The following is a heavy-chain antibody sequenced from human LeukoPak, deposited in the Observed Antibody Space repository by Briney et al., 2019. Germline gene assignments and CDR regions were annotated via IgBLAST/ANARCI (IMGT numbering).Heavy chain of an antibody. J-gene: IGHJ4*02. V-gene: IGHV1-2*02. CDR1: GYTFTGYY. CDR3: ASQHYYYDSSGYQYYFDY. CDR2: INPNSGGT. D-gene: IGHD3-22*01. Sequence: ASVKVSCKASGYTFTGYYMHWVRQAPGQGLEWMGWINPNSGGTNYAQKFQGRVTITADESTSTAYMELSSLRSEDTAVYYCASQHYYYDSSGYQYYFDYWGQGTLVTVSS.